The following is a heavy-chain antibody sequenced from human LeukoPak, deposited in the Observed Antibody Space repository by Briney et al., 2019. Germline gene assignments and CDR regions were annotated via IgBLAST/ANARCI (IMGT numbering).Heavy chain of an antibody. D-gene: IGHD3-10*01. CDR2: IYYSGNT. CDR1: GGSISSSSYY. V-gene: IGHV4-39*01. J-gene: IGHJ5*02. CDR3: AQSLGASTWFGNWFDP. Sequence: PSETLSLTCTVSGGSISSSSYYWGWIRQPPGKGLEWIGSIYYSGNTYYEPSLKSRVTISVDTSKNQFSLKLSSMTAADTAVYYCAQSLGASTWFGNWFDPWGQGTLVTVSS.